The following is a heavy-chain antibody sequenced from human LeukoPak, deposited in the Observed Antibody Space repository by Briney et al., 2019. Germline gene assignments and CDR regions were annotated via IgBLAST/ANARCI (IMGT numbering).Heavy chain of an antibody. CDR3: AKIPKGGASPYYFDY. J-gene: IGHJ4*02. D-gene: IGHD3-16*01. V-gene: IGHV3-30*18. Sequence: GGSLRLSCAASGFTFSSYGMHWVRQAPGKGLEWVAVISYDGSNKYYADSVKGRFTISRDNSKNTLYLQMNSLRAEDTAVHYCAKIPKGGASPYYFDYWGQGTLVTVSS. CDR2: ISYDGSNK. CDR1: GFTFSSYG.